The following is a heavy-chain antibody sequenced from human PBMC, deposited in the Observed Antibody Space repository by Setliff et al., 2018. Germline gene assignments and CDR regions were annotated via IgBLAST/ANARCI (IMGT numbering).Heavy chain of an antibody. J-gene: IGHJ4*02. V-gene: IGHV4-38-2*01. CDR1: GYSISSGYY. Sequence: SETLSLTCAVSGYSISSGYYWGWIRQPPGKGLEWIGSIYHSGSTYSNPSLKSRVTISVDTPKNQFSLKLSSVTAADTAVYYCARHSSRPYWGQGTLVTVSS. CDR3: ARHSSRPY. CDR2: IYHSGST.